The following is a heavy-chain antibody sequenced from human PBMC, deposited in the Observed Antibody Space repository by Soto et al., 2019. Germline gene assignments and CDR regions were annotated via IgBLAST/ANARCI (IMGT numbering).Heavy chain of an antibody. V-gene: IGHV3-48*03. CDR3: AGDIGGGNWFDP. Sequence: EVQLVESGGGLVQPGGSLRLSCEASGFSFSSYEMNWVRQAPGKGLEWVSYISTGGGAIHYADSVKGRFTVSRDNAKSSLYLQMNSLRAEDTALYYWAGDIGGGNWFDPWGQGTLVTVSS. D-gene: IGHD1-26*01. CDR2: ISTGGGAI. J-gene: IGHJ5*02. CDR1: GFSFSSYE.